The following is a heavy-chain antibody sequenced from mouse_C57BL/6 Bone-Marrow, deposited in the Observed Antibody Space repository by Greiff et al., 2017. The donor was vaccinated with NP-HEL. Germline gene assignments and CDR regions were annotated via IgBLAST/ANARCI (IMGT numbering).Heavy chain of an antibody. CDR3: ARHDYDYDGYFDV. D-gene: IGHD2-4*01. CDR2: ISNGGGST. J-gene: IGHJ1*03. V-gene: IGHV5-12*01. Sequence: EVQGVESGGGLVQPGGSLKLSCAASGFTFSDYYMYWVRQTPEKRLEWVAYISNGGGSTYYPDTVKGRFTISRDNAKNTLYLQMSRLKSEDTAMYYCARHDYDYDGYFDVWGTGTTVTVSS. CDR1: GFTFSDYY.